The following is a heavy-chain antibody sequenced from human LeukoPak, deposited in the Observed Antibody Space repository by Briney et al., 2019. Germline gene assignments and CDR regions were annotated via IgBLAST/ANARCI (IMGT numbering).Heavy chain of an antibody. CDR2: FDPEDGEA. D-gene: IGHD6-6*01. J-gene: IGHJ6*02. V-gene: IGHV1-24*01. CDR1: GYTLTELS. Sequence: ASVKVSCKVSGYTLTELSMHWVRQAPGKGLEWMGGFDPEDGEAIYAQKFQGRVTMTEDTSTDTAYMELSSLRSEDTAVYYCATGEYSSSWGYYGMDVWGQGTTVTVSS. CDR3: ATGEYSSSWGYYGMDV.